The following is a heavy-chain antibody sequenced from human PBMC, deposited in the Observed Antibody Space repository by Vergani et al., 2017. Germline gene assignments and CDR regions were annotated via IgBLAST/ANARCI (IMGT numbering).Heavy chain of an antibody. CDR2: IWYDGSNK. J-gene: IGHJ4*02. CDR3: ARDFRVGATILDS. V-gene: IGHV3-33*01. CDR1: GFTFSSYG. D-gene: IGHD3-10*01. Sequence: QVQLVESGGGVVQPGGSLRLSCAASGFTFSSYGMHWVRQAPGKGLEWVACIWYDGSNKRYVESVKGRFTISRDNSKNTVYLQMNSLRADDTAVYYCARDFRVGATILDSWGQGSLVTVTS.